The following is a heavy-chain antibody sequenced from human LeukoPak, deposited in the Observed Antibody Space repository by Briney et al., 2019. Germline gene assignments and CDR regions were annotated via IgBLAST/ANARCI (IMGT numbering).Heavy chain of an antibody. CDR3: ARLWFGAYYFDY. CDR1: GGSISSSSYY. J-gene: IGHJ4*02. CDR2: IFYSGST. D-gene: IGHD3-10*01. V-gene: IGHV4-39*01. Sequence: PSETLSLTCTVSGGSISSSSYYWGWIRQLPGKGLEWIGNIFYSGSTYYNPSLKSRVTISVDTSKNQFSLKLNSVTAADTAVYYCARLWFGAYYFDYWGQGTLVTVSS.